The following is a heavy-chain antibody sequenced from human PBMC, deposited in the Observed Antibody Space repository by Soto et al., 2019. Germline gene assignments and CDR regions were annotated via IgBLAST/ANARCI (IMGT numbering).Heavy chain of an antibody. CDR3: ASEDYGGHHWYFDL. CDR1: GFTFSSYA. Sequence: QVQLVESGGGVGQPRRSLRLSCAASGFTFSSYAMHWVRQAPGKGLEWVAVISYDGSNKDYADSVKGRVTISRDNSNTELYLHFKSWRAEDTAVYYLASEDYGGHHWYFDLWGRGTLVTVSS. D-gene: IGHD4-17*01. J-gene: IGHJ2*01. CDR2: ISYDGSNK. V-gene: IGHV3-30-3*01.